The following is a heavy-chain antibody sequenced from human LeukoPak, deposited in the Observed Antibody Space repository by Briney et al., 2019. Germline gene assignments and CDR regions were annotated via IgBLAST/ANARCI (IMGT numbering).Heavy chain of an antibody. CDR2: ISGSGGST. V-gene: IGHV3-23*01. J-gene: IGHJ4*02. CDR3: AKDQTMIVAFDY. Sequence: GGSLRLSCAASGFTFSSYAMSWVRQAPGKGLEWVSAISGSGGSTYYADSVKGRFTISRDNSKNTPYLQMNSLRAEDTAVYYCAKDQTMIVAFDYWGQGTLVTVSS. D-gene: IGHD3-22*01. CDR1: GFTFSSYA.